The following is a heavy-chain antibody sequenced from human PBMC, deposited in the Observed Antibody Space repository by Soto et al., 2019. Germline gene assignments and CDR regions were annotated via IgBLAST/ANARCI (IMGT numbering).Heavy chain of an antibody. CDR2: ISSRVHGATA. D-gene: IGHD3-10*01. CDR1: GFTFSYFE. Sequence: PGGSLRLSCAASGFTFSYFEMNWVRQAPGKGLEWVGHISSRVHGATADDAAPVKGRFTIARDDSESTLYLEMNSLKTEDTGIYYCTTRGNYYYYYGIDAWGQGTTVTVSS. J-gene: IGHJ6*02. CDR3: TTRGNYYYYYGIDA. V-gene: IGHV3-15*01.